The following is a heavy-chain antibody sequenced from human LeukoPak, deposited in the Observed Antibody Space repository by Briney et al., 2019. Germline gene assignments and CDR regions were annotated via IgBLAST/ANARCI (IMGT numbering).Heavy chain of an antibody. CDR3: ARHLPAAILSNFDY. V-gene: IGHV4-39*01. J-gene: IGHJ4*02. Sequence: SETLSLTRTVSGGSISSSSYYWGWIRQPPGKGLEWIGSIYYSGSTYYNPSLKSRVTISVDTSKNQFSLKLSSVTAADTAVYYCARHLPAAILSNFDYWGQGTLVTVSS. D-gene: IGHD2-2*01. CDR2: IYYSGST. CDR1: GGSISSSSYY.